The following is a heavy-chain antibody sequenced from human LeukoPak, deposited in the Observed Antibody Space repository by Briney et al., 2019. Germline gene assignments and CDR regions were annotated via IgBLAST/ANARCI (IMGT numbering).Heavy chain of an antibody. CDR2: IIPIFGTA. CDR1: GYTFTSYD. Sequence: SVKVSCKASGYTFTSYDINWVRQAPGQGLEWMGGIIPIFGTANYAQKFQGRVTITADKSTSTAYMELSSLRSEDTAVYYCARKVPNDSSGYYYRGQFDPWGQGTLVTVSS. D-gene: IGHD3-22*01. V-gene: IGHV1-69*06. CDR3: ARKVPNDSSGYYYRGQFDP. J-gene: IGHJ5*02.